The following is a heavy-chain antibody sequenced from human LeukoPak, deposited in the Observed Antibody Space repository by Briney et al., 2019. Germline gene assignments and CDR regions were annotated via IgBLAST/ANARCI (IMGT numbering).Heavy chain of an antibody. CDR1: GGTFSSYA. Sequence: GASVKVSCKASGGTFSSYAISWVRQAPGQGLEWMGRIIPILGIANYAQKFQGRVTITADKSTSTAYMELSSLRSEDTAVYYCARDTGGSSKPFDYWGQGTLVTVSS. V-gene: IGHV1-69*04. J-gene: IGHJ4*02. CDR3: ARDTGGSSKPFDY. CDR2: IIPILGIA. D-gene: IGHD1-26*01.